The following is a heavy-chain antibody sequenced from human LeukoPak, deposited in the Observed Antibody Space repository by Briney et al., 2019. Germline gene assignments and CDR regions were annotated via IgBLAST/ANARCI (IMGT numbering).Heavy chain of an antibody. CDR2: ISGSGGST. CDR1: GFTFSSYA. V-gene: IGHV3-23*01. Sequence: GGSLGLSCAASGFTFSSYAMSWVRQAPGKGLERVSAISGSGGSTYYADSVKGRFTISRDNSKNTLYLQMNSLRAEDTAVYYCAKDRSGYFDYWGQGTLVTVSS. CDR3: AKDRSGYFDY. J-gene: IGHJ4*02. D-gene: IGHD1-26*01.